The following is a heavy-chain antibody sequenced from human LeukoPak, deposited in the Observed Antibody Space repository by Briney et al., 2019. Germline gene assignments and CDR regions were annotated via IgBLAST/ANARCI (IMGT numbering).Heavy chain of an antibody. CDR2: IHSSGST. J-gene: IGHJ4*02. Sequence: PSETLSLTCTVSGGSISSGSYCWSWIRQPAGKGLEWIGHIHSSGSTYYNPSLKSRVTISVDTSKNQFSLKLSSVTAADTAVYYCARDVPKDSRLFDYWGQGTLVTVSS. D-gene: IGHD3-22*01. CDR3: ARDVPKDSRLFDY. CDR1: GGSISSGSYC. V-gene: IGHV4-61*09.